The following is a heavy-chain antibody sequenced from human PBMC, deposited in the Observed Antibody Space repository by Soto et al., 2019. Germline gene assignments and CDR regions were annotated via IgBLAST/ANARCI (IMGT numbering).Heavy chain of an antibody. Sequence: QVQLVESGGGVVQPGRSLRLSCAASGFTFSSYPMHWVRQAPGKGLEWVAVISYDGSNKYYADSVKGRFTISRDNSKNTLYLQMNSLRAEDTAVYYCARDRGGSGWFVYYFYYWGQGSLVTVSS. CDR3: ARDRGGSGWFVYYFYY. V-gene: IGHV3-30-3*01. CDR2: ISYDGSNK. J-gene: IGHJ4*02. D-gene: IGHD6-19*01. CDR1: GFTFSSYP.